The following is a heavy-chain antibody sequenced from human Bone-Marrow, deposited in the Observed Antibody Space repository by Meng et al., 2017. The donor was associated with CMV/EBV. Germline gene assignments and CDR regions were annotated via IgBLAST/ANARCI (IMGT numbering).Heavy chain of an antibody. CDR1: GFSFSYYA. CDR3: ALMATTVYYYGMDV. V-gene: IGHV3-7*01. Sequence: GESLKISCAASGFSFSYYALHWVRQAPGKGLEWVANIKQDGSEKYYVDSVKGRFTISRDNAKNSLYLQMNSLRAEDTAVYYCALMATTVYYYGMDVWGQGTTVTVSS. J-gene: IGHJ6*02. D-gene: IGHD5-24*01. CDR2: IKQDGSEK.